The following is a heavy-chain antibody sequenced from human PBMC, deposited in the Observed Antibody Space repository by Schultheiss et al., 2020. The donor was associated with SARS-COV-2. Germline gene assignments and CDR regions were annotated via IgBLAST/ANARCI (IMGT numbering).Heavy chain of an antibody. CDR2: IYYSGST. D-gene: IGHD1-1*01. CDR3: AMINWNYWFDP. V-gene: IGHV4-61*01. J-gene: IGHJ5*02. CDR1: GGSISSGSYY. Sequence: SQTLSLTCTVSGGSISSGSYYWSWIRQPPGKGLEWIGYIYYSGSTNYNPSLKSRVTISVDTSKNQFSLKLSSVTAADTAVYYCAMINWNYWFDPWGQGTLVTVSS.